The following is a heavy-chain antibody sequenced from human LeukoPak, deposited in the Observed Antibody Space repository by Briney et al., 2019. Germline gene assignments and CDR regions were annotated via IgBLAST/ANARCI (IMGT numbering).Heavy chain of an antibody. CDR1: GYTFTSYC. D-gene: IGHD3-10*01. CDR3: ATRLHYYGSGSYNDY. CDR2: ISPYNGNT. V-gene: IGHV1-18*01. Sequence: ASVKVSCKASGYTFTSYCISWVRQAPGQGLEWMGWISPYNGNTNYAQKLQGRVTVTTDTSTSTAYMELSRLKSDDTAVYYCATRLHYYGSGSYNDYWGQGTLVTVSS. J-gene: IGHJ4*02.